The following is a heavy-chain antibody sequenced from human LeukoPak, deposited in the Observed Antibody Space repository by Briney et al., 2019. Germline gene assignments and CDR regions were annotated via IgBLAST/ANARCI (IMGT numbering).Heavy chain of an antibody. CDR2: IDPSDSYT. V-gene: IGHV5-10-1*01. CDR3: ASHADNHFDY. CDR1: GYSFTSYW. D-gene: IGHD2-15*01. J-gene: IGHJ4*02. Sequence: GESLKISCKGSGYSFTSYWISWVRQMPGKGLEWMGRIDPSDSYTNYSPSFQGHVTISADKSISTAYLQWSSLKASDTAMYYRASHADNHFDYWGQGTLVTVSS.